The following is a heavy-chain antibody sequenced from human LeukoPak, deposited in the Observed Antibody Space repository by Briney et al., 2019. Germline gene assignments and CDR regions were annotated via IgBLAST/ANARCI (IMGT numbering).Heavy chain of an antibody. CDR2: IYHSGST. CDR3: ARLGWNYYYYMDV. D-gene: IGHD2-15*01. V-gene: IGHV4-30-2*01. Sequence: ASETLSLTCAVSGGSISSGGYSWSWIRQPPGKGLEWIGYIYHSGSTYYNPSLKSRVTISVDTSKNQFSLKLSSVTAADTAVYYCARLGWNYYYYMDVWGKGTTVTVSS. CDR1: GGSISSGGYS. J-gene: IGHJ6*03.